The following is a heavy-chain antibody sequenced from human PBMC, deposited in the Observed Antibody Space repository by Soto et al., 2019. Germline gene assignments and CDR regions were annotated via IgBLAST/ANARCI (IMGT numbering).Heavy chain of an antibody. CDR1: GYTFTSYD. Sequence: ASGKVSCKASGYTFTSYDINWVRQATGQGLEWMGWMNPNSGNTGYAQKFQGRVTMTRNTSISTAYMELSSLRSEDTAVYYCARGGYSYGYGYYYGMDVWGQGTTVTVSS. D-gene: IGHD5-18*01. CDR2: MNPNSGNT. J-gene: IGHJ6*02. V-gene: IGHV1-8*01. CDR3: ARGGYSYGYGYYYGMDV.